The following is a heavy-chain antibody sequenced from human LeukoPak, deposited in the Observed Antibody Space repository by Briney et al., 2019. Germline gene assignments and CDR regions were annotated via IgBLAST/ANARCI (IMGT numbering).Heavy chain of an antibody. Sequence: AVKVSCKASGGTFSSYAISWVRQAPGQGLEWMGGIIPIFGTANYAQKFQGRVTITADESTSTAYMELRSLRSEATAVYYCARCAIVGSRYAFDIWGQGTMVTVSS. J-gene: IGHJ3*02. CDR3: ARCAIVGSRYAFDI. CDR2: IIPIFGTA. V-gene: IGHV1-69*13. D-gene: IGHD3-22*01. CDR1: GGTFSSYA.